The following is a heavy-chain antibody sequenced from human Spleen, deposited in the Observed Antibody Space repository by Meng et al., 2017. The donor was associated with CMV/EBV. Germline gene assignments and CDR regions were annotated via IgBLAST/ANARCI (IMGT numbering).Heavy chain of an antibody. V-gene: IGHV1-2*02. CDR1: GYTFTGYY. Sequence: ASVKVSCKTSGYTFTGYYMFWVRQAPGQGLEWMGWINPNSGGTNYAQKFQGRVTMTRDTSINTAYMELTSLRSEDTAVYYCAREFKNRRGIFGVASGGYYGMDVWGQGTTVTVSS. J-gene: IGHJ6*02. CDR2: INPNSGGT. CDR3: AREFKNRRGIFGVASGGYYGMDV. D-gene: IGHD3-3*01.